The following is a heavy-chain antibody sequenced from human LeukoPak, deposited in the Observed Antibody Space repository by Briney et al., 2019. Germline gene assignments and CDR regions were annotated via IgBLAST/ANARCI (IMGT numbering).Heavy chain of an antibody. J-gene: IGHJ5*02. CDR1: GGSFSGYY. V-gene: IGHV4-34*01. CDR2: INHSGST. D-gene: IGHD6-13*01. Sequence: PSETLSLTCAVYGGSFSGYYWSWIRQPPGKGLEWMGEINHSGSTNYNPSLSSRVTISVDTSKNQFSLKLTSVTAADTAVYYCARVEKKSSSWYGQGLNWFAPWGQGTLVTVSS. CDR3: ARVEKKSSSWYGQGLNWFAP.